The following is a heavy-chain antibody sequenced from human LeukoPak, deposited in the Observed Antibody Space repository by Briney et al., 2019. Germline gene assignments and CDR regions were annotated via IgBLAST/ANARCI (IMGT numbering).Heavy chain of an antibody. CDR3: ARPYDSSGYYIRGAFDF. V-gene: IGHV4-59*02. Sequence: SETLSLTCTVSGGSVNSHYWSWIRQPPGKGLEWIGYLYFGGSTGYNPSLKSRVSISVETSKNQFSLRLSSVTAADTAVYYCARPYDSSGYYIRGAFDFWGQGAMVTVS. CDR2: LYFGGST. D-gene: IGHD3-22*01. J-gene: IGHJ3*01. CDR1: GGSVNSHY.